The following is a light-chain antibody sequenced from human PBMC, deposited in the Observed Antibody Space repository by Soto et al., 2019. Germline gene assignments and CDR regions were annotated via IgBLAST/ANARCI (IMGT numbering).Light chain of an antibody. CDR2: GGS. Sequence: EIVMTQSPATLSVSPGETATLSCRASQSVSSSYLAWYQHKPGQSPRLLIYGGSARATGIPARFSGSGSGTDFTLTISSLEPEDFALYFCQQRSNWPPTFGGGTKVDIK. J-gene: IGKJ4*01. CDR1: QSVSSSY. V-gene: IGKV3D-20*02. CDR3: QQRSNWPPT.